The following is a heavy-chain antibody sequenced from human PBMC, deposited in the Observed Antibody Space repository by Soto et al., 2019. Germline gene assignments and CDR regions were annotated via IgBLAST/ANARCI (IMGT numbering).Heavy chain of an antibody. CDR2: ISYDGSNK. CDR1: GFTFSSYA. V-gene: IGHV3-30-3*01. J-gene: IGHJ4*02. CDR3: ASMQCLVHQFDY. D-gene: IGHD6-19*01. Sequence: QVQLVESGGGVVQPGRSLRLSCAASGFTFSSYAMHWVRQAPGKGLEWVAVISYDGSNKYYADSVKGRFTISRDNSKNTLYLQMNSLRAEDTAVYYCASMQCLVHQFDYWGQGTLVTVSS.